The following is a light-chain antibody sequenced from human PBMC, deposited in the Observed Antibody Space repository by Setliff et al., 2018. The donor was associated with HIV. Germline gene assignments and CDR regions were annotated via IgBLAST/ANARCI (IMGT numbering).Light chain of an antibody. CDR2: SAN. V-gene: IGLV1-44*01. CDR3: AAWDDSLNGLWL. CDR1: SSNIGSNS. J-gene: IGLJ3*02. Sequence: QSVLTQPPSASGTPGQRITISCSGSSSNIGSNSVNWYRQLPATAPKLSIYSANQRPSGVPDRFSGSRSGTSASLAISGLLSEDEADYYCAAWDDSLNGLWLFGGWPNPPVL.